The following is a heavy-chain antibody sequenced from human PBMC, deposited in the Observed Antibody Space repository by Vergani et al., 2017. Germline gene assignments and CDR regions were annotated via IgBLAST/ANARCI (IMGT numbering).Heavy chain of an antibody. Sequence: QVQLVQSGAEVKKPGASVKVFCKASGYTFTGYYMHWVRQAPGQGLEWMGWINPNSGGTNYAQKFQGRVTMTRDTSISTAYMELSRLRSDDTAVYYCARGSAPPRYCSGGSCPNYYMDVWGKGTTVTVSS. CDR3: ARGSAPPRYCSGGSCPNYYMDV. CDR2: INPNSGGT. J-gene: IGHJ6*03. D-gene: IGHD2-15*01. CDR1: GYTFTGYY. V-gene: IGHV1-2*02.